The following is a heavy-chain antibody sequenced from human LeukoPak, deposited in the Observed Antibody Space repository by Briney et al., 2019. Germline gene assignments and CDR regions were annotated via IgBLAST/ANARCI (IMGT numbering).Heavy chain of an antibody. D-gene: IGHD2-15*01. CDR2: INHSGST. CDR3: ARGRIEYCSGGSCYSGLRTAAKYYFDY. Sequence: PSETLSLTCAVYGGSFSGYYWSWIRQPPGKGLEWIGEINHSGSTNYNPSLKSRVTISVDTSKNQFSLKLSSVTAADTAVYYCARGRIEYCSGGSCYSGLRTAAKYYFDYWGQGTLVTVSS. CDR1: GGSFSGYY. V-gene: IGHV4-34*01. J-gene: IGHJ4*02.